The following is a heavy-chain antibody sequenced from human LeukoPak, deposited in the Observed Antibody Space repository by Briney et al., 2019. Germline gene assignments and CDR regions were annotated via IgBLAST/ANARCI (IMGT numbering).Heavy chain of an antibody. Sequence: PSETLSLTCTVSGGSISSYYWSWIRQPPGKGLEWMGYIYYSGSTNYNPSLKSRVTISVDTSKNQFSLKLSSVTAADTAVYYCARNRDGYNSFDYWGQGTLVTVSS. CDR1: GGSISSYY. J-gene: IGHJ4*02. D-gene: IGHD5-24*01. V-gene: IGHV4-59*12. CDR3: ARNRDGYNSFDY. CDR2: IYYSGST.